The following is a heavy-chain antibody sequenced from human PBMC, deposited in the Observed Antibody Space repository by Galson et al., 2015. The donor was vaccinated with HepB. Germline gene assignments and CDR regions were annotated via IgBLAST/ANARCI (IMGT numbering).Heavy chain of an antibody. J-gene: IGHJ6*02. V-gene: IGHV1-18*01. CDR2: ISAYNGNT. Sequence: SVKVSCKASGYTFTSYGISWVRQAPGQGLEWMGWISAYNGNTNYAQKLQGRVTMTTDTSTSTAYMELRSLRSDDTAVYYCARGGEWLVRGIYYYYGMDVWGQGTTVTVSS. D-gene: IGHD6-19*01. CDR3: ARGGEWLVRGIYYYYGMDV. CDR1: GYTFTSYG.